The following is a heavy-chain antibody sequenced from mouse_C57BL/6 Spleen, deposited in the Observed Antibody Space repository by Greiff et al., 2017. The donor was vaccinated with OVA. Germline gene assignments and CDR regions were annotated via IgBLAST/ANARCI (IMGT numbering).Heavy chain of an antibody. CDR2: IDPYDSET. CDR3: ARGGTIYYGHGDD. V-gene: IGHV1-52*01. J-gene: IGHJ2*01. CDR1: GYTFTSYW. D-gene: IGHD2-2*01. Sequence: QVQLQQPGAELVRPGSSVKLSCKASGYTFTSYWMHWVKQRPIQGLEWIGNIDPYDSETHYNQKFKDKATLTVDKSSSTAYMQLSSLTSSDSAVDYCARGGTIYYGHGDDWGQGTTLTVSS.